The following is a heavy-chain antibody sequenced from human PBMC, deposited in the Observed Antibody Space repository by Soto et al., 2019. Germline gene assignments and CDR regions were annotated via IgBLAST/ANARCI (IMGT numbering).Heavy chain of an antibody. CDR2: IITMFGTA. J-gene: IGHJ1*01. Sequence: SVKVSCKASGGTFTIYAISWVRQPPGHGLEWMGGIITMFGTANYAQKFQGRVTITADESTSTAYMELRSLRSEDTAVYYCARGVHYDSSGYYYFYWGQGTLVTVSS. CDR1: GGTFTIYA. CDR3: ARGVHYDSSGYYYFY. D-gene: IGHD3-22*01. V-gene: IGHV1-69*13.